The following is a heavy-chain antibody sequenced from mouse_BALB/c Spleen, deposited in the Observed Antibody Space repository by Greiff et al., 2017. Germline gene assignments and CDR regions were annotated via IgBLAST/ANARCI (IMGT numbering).Heavy chain of an antibody. D-gene: IGHD2-12*01. Sequence: EVQLQESGPGLVKPSQSLSLTCSVTGYSITSGYYWNWIRQFPGNKLEWMGYISYDGSNNYNPSLKNRISITRDTSKNQFFLKLNSVTTEDTATYYCARYYNWGQGTTLTVSS. V-gene: IGHV3-6*02. CDR2: ISYDGSN. CDR1: GYSITSGYY. J-gene: IGHJ2*01. CDR3: ARYYN.